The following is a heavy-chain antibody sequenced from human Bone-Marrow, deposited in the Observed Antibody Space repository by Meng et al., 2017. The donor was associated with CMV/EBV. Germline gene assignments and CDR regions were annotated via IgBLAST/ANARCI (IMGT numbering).Heavy chain of an antibody. CDR2: IYYSGST. Sequence: SETLSLTCTVSGDSLSSGGFYWSWIRQHPGKGLEWIGYIYYSGSTYYNPSLKSRVTISVDTSKNQFSLRLSSVTAADTAVYYCAREVIDHPPSYYSESSGYYIDYWGQGTLVTVSS. CDR3: AREVIDHPPSYYSESSGYYIDY. D-gene: IGHD3-22*01. J-gene: IGHJ4*02. CDR1: GDSLSSGGFY. V-gene: IGHV4-31*03.